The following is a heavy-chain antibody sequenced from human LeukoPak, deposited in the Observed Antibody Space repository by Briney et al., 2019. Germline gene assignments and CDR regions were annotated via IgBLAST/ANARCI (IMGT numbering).Heavy chain of an antibody. J-gene: IGHJ4*02. CDR2: ISSLSGTI. CDR1: GFTFSSYS. Sequence: GGSLRLSCAASGFTFSSYSMNWVRQAPGEGLEWVSYISSLSGTIYYADSVKGRFTISRDNAKNSLYLQMNSLRAEDTAVYYCARAGWLPYYFDYWGQGTLVTVSS. D-gene: IGHD5-12*01. CDR3: ARAGWLPYYFDY. V-gene: IGHV3-48*04.